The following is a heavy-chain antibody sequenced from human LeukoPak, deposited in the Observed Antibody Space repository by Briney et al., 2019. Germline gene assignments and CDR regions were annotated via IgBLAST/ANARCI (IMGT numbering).Heavy chain of an antibody. Sequence: PGGSLRLSCAASGFTFSSYSMNWVRQAPGKGLEWVSSISSSSSYIYYADSVKGRFTISRDNAKNSLYLQMNSLRAEDTAVYYCARDHFWFGESDDLKNDYWGQGTLVTVSS. V-gene: IGHV3-21*01. CDR3: ARDHFWFGESDDLKNDY. J-gene: IGHJ4*02. CDR2: ISSSSSYI. D-gene: IGHD3-10*01. CDR1: GFTFSSYS.